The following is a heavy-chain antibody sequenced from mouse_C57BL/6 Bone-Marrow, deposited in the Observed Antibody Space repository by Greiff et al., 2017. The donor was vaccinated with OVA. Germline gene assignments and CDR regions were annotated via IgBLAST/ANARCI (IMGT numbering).Heavy chain of an antibody. Sequence: VQLVESGPGLVAPSQSLSITCTVSGFSLTSYGVDWVRQSPGKGLEWLGVIWGVGSTNYNSALKSRLSISKDNSKSQDFLKMNSLQTDDTAMYYCASSYGPFAYWGQGTLVTVSA. J-gene: IGHJ3*01. CDR2: IWGVGST. D-gene: IGHD1-1*02. CDR1: GFSLTSYG. V-gene: IGHV2-6*01. CDR3: ASSYGPFAY.